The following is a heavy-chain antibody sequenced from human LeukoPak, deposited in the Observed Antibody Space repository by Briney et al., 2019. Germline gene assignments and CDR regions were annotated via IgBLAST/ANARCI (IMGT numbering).Heavy chain of an antibody. D-gene: IGHD3-22*01. J-gene: IGHJ5*02. CDR1: GGSISSSGYY. V-gene: IGHV4-39*01. CDR3: ARGSGTYYYNSGGYLNWFDP. Sequence: SETLSLTCTVSGGSISSSGYYWGWIRQPPGKGLEWIGTVYYTGSTYYNPSLKSRVTISEDTSRNQFSLKLNSVTAADTAVYYCARGSGTYYYNSGGYLNWFDPWGQGILVTVSS. CDR2: VYYTGST.